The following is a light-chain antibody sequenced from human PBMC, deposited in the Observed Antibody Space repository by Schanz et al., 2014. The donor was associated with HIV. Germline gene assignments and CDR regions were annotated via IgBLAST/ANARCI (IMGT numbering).Light chain of an antibody. Sequence: EIVLTQSPGTLSLSPGERATLSCRASQSVSSSYLAWYQQKRDQPPRLVIYATSTRAAGIPDRFSGTGSGTDFTLTISRLEPEDSAVYYCQQRSNWLTFGGGTKVEIK. V-gene: IGKV3D-20*02. CDR3: QQRSNWLT. J-gene: IGKJ4*01. CDR2: ATS. CDR1: QSVSSSY.